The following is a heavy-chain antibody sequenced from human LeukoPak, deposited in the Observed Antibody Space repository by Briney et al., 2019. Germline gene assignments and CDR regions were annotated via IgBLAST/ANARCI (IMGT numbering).Heavy chain of an antibody. CDR2: IYYSGST. V-gene: IGHV4-39*02. Sequence: SETLSLTCTVSGGSVSSSSYYWGWIRQPPGKGLEWIGSIYYSGSTYYNPSLKSRVTISVDTSKNHFSLKLSSVTAADTAVYYCARRPGPDYGDYGWYFDLWGRGTLVTVSS. D-gene: IGHD4-17*01. J-gene: IGHJ2*01. CDR3: ARRPGPDYGDYGWYFDL. CDR1: GGSVSSSSYY.